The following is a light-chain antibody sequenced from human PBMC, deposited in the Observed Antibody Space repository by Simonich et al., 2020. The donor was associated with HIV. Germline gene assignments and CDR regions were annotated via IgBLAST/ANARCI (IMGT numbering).Light chain of an antibody. CDR2: AAS. J-gene: IGKJ4*01. CDR1: QGIRND. CDR3: QQTNILPLT. Sequence: AIQMTPSPSSLSASVGNRVTLTCRASQGIRNDLGWYQQKPGKAPKLLIYAASSLQSGVPSRFSGSGSGTDFTLTISSLQPEDFATYYCQQTNILPLTFGGGTKVELK. V-gene: IGKV1-6*01.